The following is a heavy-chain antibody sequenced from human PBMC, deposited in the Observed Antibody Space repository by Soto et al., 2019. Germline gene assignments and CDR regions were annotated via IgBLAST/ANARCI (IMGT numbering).Heavy chain of an antibody. CDR3: AREEAGGFFDY. CDR1: GGSVSSGSYY. Sequence: QVQLQESGPGLVKPSETLSLTCTVSGGSVSSGSYYWSWIRQPPGKGPEWIGYIYYSGSTNYNPSRKSQVTISVDTSKNQFSLKLSSVTAADTAVYYCAREEAGGFFDYWGQGTLVTVSS. D-gene: IGHD3-16*01. V-gene: IGHV4-61*01. CDR2: IYYSGST. J-gene: IGHJ4*02.